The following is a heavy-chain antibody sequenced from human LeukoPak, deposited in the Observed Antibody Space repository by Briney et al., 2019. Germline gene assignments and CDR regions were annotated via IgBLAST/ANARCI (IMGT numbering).Heavy chain of an antibody. CDR3: AKGGPVPAAGTYYFDY. J-gene: IGHJ4*02. CDR1: GFTFSSYA. V-gene: IGHV3-23*01. D-gene: IGHD2-2*01. Sequence: PGGSLRLSCAASGFTFSSYAMSWVRQAPGKGLEWVSAISGSGGSTYYADSVKGRFTISRDNSKNTLYLQMNSLRAEDMAVYYCAKGGPVPAAGTYYFDYWGQGTLVTVSS. CDR2: ISGSGGST.